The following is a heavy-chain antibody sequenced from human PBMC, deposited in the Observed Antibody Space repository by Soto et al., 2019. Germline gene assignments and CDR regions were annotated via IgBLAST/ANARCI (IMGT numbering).Heavy chain of an antibody. CDR1: TYSISSYY. V-gene: IGHV4-59*08. D-gene: IGHD4-17*01. CDR3: ARGSTTEKVDS. J-gene: IGHJ4*02. Sequence: SETLSLTCSFATYSISSYYWSWIRQPPGKGLEWIGYIYYSGTSNYNPSLKSRVTISADTSKNQFSLKLTSVTAADTAVYYCARGSTTEKVDSWGQGTLVTVSS. CDR2: IYYSGTS.